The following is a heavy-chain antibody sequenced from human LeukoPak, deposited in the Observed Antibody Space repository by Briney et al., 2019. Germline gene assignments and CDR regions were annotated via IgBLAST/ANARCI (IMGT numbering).Heavy chain of an antibody. CDR3: AQAPYYYDSSGFYYFDY. D-gene: IGHD3-22*01. J-gene: IGHJ4*02. CDR2: IYWDDDK. CDR1: GFSLSTSGVG. Sequence: SGPTLVNPTQTLTLTCTFSGFSLSTSGVGVGWIRQPPGKALEWLALIYWDDDKRYSPSLKSRLTITKDTSKNQVVLTMTNMDPVDTATYYCAQAPYYYDSSGFYYFDYWGQGTLVTVSS. V-gene: IGHV2-5*02.